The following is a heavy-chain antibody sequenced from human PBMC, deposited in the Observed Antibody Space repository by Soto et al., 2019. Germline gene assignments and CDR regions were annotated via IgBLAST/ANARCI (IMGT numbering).Heavy chain of an antibody. CDR1: GFTFSSYA. CDR3: AKRGMATAKDFDY. Sequence: GGSLRLSCAASGFTFSSYAMSWVRQAPGKGLEWVSSITSSGVSTYYADSVKGRFTISRDNSKNTLYVQMNSLRVEDTSVYYCAKRGMATAKDFDYWGQGTLVTV. J-gene: IGHJ4*02. CDR2: ITSSGVST. D-gene: IGHD5-18*01. V-gene: IGHV3-23*01.